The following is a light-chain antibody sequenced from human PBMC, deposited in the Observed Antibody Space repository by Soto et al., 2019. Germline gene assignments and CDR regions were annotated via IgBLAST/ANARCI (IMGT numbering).Light chain of an antibody. CDR3: QQRSNWLT. CDR2: DAS. V-gene: IGKV3-11*01. Sequence: EIVLTQSPATLSLSPGERATLSCRASQSVSSYLAWYQQKPGQAPRLLIYDASNWATGIPARFSGSGSGTDFTLTISSLEPEDFAVYYCQQRSNWLTFGGGTKVEIK. CDR1: QSVSSY. J-gene: IGKJ4*01.